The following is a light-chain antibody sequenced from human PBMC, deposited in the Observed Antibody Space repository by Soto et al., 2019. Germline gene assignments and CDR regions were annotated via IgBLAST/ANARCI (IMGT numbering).Light chain of an antibody. J-gene: IGLJ2*01. V-gene: IGLV4-69*01. CDR1: SGHSSYA. CDR2: LNSDGSH. CDR3: QTWGTGIHVV. Sequence: QSVLTQSPSASASLGASVKLTCTLSSGHSSYAIAWHQQQPEKGPRYLMKLNSDGSHSKGDGIPDRFSGSSSGAERYLTISSLQSEDEADYYCQTWGTGIHVVFGGGPKVTVL.